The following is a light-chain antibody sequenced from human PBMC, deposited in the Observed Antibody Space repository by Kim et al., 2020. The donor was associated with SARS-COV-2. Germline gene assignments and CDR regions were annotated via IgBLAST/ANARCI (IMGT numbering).Light chain of an antibody. Sequence: EIVLTQSPGTLSLSPGERATLSCRASQSVSSSYLAWYQQKPGQAPRLLIYAASSRATGIPDRFSGSGSGTDFTLTISRLEPEDFAVYYCKQYGSSLTITFGQGTRLEIK. CDR3: KQYGSSLTIT. CDR2: AAS. CDR1: QSVSSSY. V-gene: IGKV3-20*01. J-gene: IGKJ5*01.